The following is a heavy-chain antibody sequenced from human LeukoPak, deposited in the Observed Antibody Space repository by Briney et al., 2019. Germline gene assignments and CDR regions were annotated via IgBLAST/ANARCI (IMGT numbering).Heavy chain of an antibody. J-gene: IGHJ6*02. V-gene: IGHV5-51*01. CDR2: IHPGDSDT. CDR3: ARHAYCTTTSCYSMDV. Sequence: GESLKISCKGSGYSFPNYWIAWVRQMPGKGLEWMGIIHPGDSDTRYSPSFRGQVTISADKSTSTAYLQWSSLKASDTAIYYCARHAYCTTTSCYSMDVWGQGTTVTVSS. D-gene: IGHD2-2*01. CDR1: GYSFPNYW.